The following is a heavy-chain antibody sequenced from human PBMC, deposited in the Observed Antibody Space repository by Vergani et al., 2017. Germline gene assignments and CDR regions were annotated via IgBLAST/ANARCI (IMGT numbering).Heavy chain of an antibody. J-gene: IGHJ6*03. D-gene: IGHD3-9*01. Sequence: QVQLVESGGGVVQPGRSLRLSCAASGFTFSSYGMHWVRQAPGKGLEWVAVISYDGSNKYYADSVKGRFTISRDNSKNTLYLQMNSLRAEDTAVYYCAKELGSTGPFIYYYYMDVWGKGTTVTVSS. CDR2: ISYDGSNK. CDR3: AKELGSTGPFIYYYYMDV. CDR1: GFTFSSYG. V-gene: IGHV3-30*18.